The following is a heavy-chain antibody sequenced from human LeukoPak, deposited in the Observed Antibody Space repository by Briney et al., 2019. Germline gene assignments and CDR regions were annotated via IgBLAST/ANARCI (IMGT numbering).Heavy chain of an antibody. J-gene: IGHJ4*02. CDR1: GYTFTSYD. V-gene: IGHV1-8*01. D-gene: IGHD6-19*01. Sequence: ASVNVSCKASGYTFTSYDINWVRQAPGQGLEWMGWMNPNSGNTGYAQKFQGRVTMTRNTSISTAYMELSSLRSEDTAVYYCATMAVAGTRGLDYWGQGTLVTVSS. CDR3: ATMAVAGTRGLDY. CDR2: MNPNSGNT.